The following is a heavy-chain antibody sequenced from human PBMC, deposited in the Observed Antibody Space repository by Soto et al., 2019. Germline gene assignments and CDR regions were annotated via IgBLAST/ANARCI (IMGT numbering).Heavy chain of an antibody. CDR2: IYYSGST. D-gene: IGHD6-13*01. J-gene: IGHJ6*01. Sequence: QVQLQESGPGLVKPSETLSLTCTVSGGSISSYYWSWIRQPPGKGLEWIGYIYYSGSTNYNPSLKSRVTISVDTSKNQFSLKLSSVTAADTAVYYCARVTTYSSWYPYYYYGMDVW. CDR3: ARVTTYSSWYPYYYYGMDV. V-gene: IGHV4-59*01. CDR1: GGSISSYY.